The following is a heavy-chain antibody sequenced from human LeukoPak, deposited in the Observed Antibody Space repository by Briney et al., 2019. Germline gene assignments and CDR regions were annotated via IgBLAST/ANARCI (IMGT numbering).Heavy chain of an antibody. J-gene: IGHJ4*02. CDR1: GGSINSYY. CDR3: ARSRYCSSTRCLNFDY. Sequence: SETLSLTCTVSGGSINSYYWSWIRQPPGKGLEWIGYIYYSGSTNYNPSLKSRVTISVDKSKNQFSLKLSSVTAADTAVYYCARSRYCSSTRCLNFDYWGQGTLVTVSS. CDR2: IYYSGST. V-gene: IGHV4-59*12. D-gene: IGHD2-2*01.